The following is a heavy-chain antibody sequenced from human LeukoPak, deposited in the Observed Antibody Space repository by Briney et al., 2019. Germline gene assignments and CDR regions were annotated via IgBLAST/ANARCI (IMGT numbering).Heavy chain of an antibody. CDR3: ARVDGDYDAFDI. J-gene: IGHJ3*02. Sequence: SETLSLTCAVDGGSLSGYYWSWIRQPPGKGLEWIGEINHSGSTNYNPSLKSRVTISVDTSKNQFSLKLSSVTAADTAVYYCARVDGDYDAFDIWGQGTMVTVSS. D-gene: IGHD4-17*01. CDR2: INHSGST. CDR1: GGSLSGYY. V-gene: IGHV4-34*01.